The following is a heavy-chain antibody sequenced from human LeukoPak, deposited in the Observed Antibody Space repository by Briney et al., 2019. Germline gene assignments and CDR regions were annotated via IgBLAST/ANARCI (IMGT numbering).Heavy chain of an antibody. V-gene: IGHV4-34*01. J-gene: IGHJ4*02. Sequence: PSETLSLTCAVYGGSFSGYYWSWIRQPPGKGLEWIGEINHSGSTNYNPSLKSRVTISVDTSKNQFSLKLSSVTAADTAVYYCARGRSSNFDYWGQGTLVTVFS. CDR1: GGSFSGYY. CDR2: INHSGST. CDR3: ARGRSSNFDY. D-gene: IGHD6-6*01.